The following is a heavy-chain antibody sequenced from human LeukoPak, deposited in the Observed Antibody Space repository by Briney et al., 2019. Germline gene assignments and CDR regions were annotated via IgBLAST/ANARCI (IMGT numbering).Heavy chain of an antibody. CDR2: ISAYNGNT. V-gene: IGHV1-18*01. D-gene: IGHD6-6*01. J-gene: IGHJ4*02. CDR1: GYTFTSYG. CDR3: ARRPIAARPLDY. Sequence: ASVKVSCKASGYTFTSYGISWVRQAPGQGLEWMGWISAYNGNTNYAQKPQGRVTMTTDTSTSTAYMELRSLRSDDTAVYYCARRPIAARPLDYWGQGTLVTVSS.